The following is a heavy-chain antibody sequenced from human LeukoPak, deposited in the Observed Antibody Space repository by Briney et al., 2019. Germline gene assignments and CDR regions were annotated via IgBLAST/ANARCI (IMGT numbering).Heavy chain of an antibody. D-gene: IGHD3-22*01. CDR2: INHSGST. J-gene: IGHJ4*02. CDR3: ASGDSSGYYYSAGRDFDY. CDR1: GGSFSGYY. Sequence: PSETLSLTCAVYGGSFSGYYWSWIRQPPGKGLDWIGEINHSGSTNYNPSLKSRVTISVDTSKNQFSLKLSSVTAADTAVYYCASGDSSGYYYSAGRDFDYWGQGTLVTVSS. V-gene: IGHV4-34*01.